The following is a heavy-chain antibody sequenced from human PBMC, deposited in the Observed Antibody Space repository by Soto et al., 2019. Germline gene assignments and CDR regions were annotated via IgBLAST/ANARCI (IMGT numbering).Heavy chain of an antibody. Sequence: EVLLLESGGGLVQPGGSLRLSCEASGFSFSSFAMNWVRQAPGKGLEWVSAIGDSGASTYYADSVKGRFTISRDNSRNTLYLQLNSLISEDTAVYYCAQGVELDVWGNWTTVTVSS. CDR2: IGDSGAST. D-gene: IGHD1-26*01. V-gene: IGHV3-23*01. CDR3: AQGVELDV. CDR1: GFSFSSFA. J-gene: IGHJ6*03.